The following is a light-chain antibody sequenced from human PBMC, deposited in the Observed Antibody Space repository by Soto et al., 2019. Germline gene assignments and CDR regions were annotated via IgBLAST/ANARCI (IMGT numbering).Light chain of an antibody. J-gene: IGKJ1*01. V-gene: IGKV3-20*01. CDR3: QQYGSSSWT. CDR2: GAS. CDR1: QSISSSY. Sequence: EIVLTQSPGTLSLSPGKRATLSCRASQSISSSYLAWYQQRPGQAPRLLIYGASSRATGIPDRFSDSGSGTEFTLTISRLEHEDFAVYYCQQYGSSSWTFGQGTKVEIK.